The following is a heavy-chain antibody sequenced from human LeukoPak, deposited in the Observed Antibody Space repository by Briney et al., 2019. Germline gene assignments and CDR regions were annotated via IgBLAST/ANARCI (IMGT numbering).Heavy chain of an antibody. J-gene: IGHJ4*02. D-gene: IGHD3-22*01. CDR1: GVSIRSGSHY. CDR3: AKRDDSGGNLVDL. CDR2: IYYSRST. V-gene: IGHV4-39*02. Sequence: SETLSLTCTVSGVSIRSGSHYWAWIRQPPGKGLEWIGSIYYSRSTYYNPSLENRVTISIATSKNHFSLKLSSLSAADTSVYYCAKRDDSGGNLVDLWGQGALVTVS.